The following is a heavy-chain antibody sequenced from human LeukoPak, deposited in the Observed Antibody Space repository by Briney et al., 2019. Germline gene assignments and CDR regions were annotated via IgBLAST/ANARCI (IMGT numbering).Heavy chain of an antibody. Sequence: GGSLRLSCAASGFTVSSNYMSWVRQAPGKGLEWVSVIYSGGSTYYADSVKGRFTISRDNSKNTLYLQMNSLRAEDTAVYYCHGGRYSRALNYFDYWGQGTLVTVSS. D-gene: IGHD2-15*01. CDR3: HGGRYSRALNYFDY. CDR1: GFTVSSNY. J-gene: IGHJ4*02. CDR2: IYSGGST. V-gene: IGHV3-53*01.